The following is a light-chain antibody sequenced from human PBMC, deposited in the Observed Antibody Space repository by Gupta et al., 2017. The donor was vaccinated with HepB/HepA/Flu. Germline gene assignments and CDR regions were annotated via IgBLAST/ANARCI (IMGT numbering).Light chain of an antibody. J-gene: IGKJ1*01. CDR1: QSISTY. CDR3: QQNDITPKT. CDR2: AAS. V-gene: IGKV1-39*01. Sequence: DIQMTQSPSSLSTSVGDRVTITCRASQSISTYLNWFQQKPGKAPNLLIYAASSLQSGVPSRFSGSGSGSEFTLTISRRQPEDFATYYCQQNDITPKTFGQGTKVEIK.